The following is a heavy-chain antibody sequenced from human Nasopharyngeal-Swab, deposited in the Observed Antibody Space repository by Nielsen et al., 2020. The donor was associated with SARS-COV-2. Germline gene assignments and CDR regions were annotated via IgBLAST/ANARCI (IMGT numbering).Heavy chain of an antibody. Sequence: GEFLKISCAASGFTFSSYSMNWVRQAPGKGLEWVSYISSSSTIYYADSVKGRFTISRDNAKNSLYLQMNSLRDEDTAVYYCARDRAYSSSWYVLDYWGQGTLVTVSS. V-gene: IGHV3-48*02. CDR2: ISSSSTI. CDR1: GFTFSSYS. J-gene: IGHJ4*02. CDR3: ARDRAYSSSWYVLDY. D-gene: IGHD6-13*01.